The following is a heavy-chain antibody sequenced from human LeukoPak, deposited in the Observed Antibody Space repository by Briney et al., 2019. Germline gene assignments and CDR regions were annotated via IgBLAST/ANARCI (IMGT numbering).Heavy chain of an antibody. D-gene: IGHD2-2*01. CDR3: ARERLYCGDTRCFLDF. CDR1: AYTFTGYY. V-gene: IGHV1-2*02. Sequence: ASVKVSCKASAYTFTGYYIHWVRQAPGQGLDWMGWIDPHTGDTHFAQKFQGRVTMTRDTSINTACMELTGLRSDDTAVYYCARERLYCGDTRCFLDFWGQGTLVAVSS. CDR2: IDPHTGDT. J-gene: IGHJ4*02.